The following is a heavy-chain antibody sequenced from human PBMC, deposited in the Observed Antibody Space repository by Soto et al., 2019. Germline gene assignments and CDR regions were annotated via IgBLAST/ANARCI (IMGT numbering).Heavy chain of an antibody. Sequence: QVQLVQSGAEVKKPGASVKVSCKASGYTFTSYGISWVRQAPGQGLEWMGWISTYTGNTNYAQKLQGRVTMTTDTSTSTAYMELRSLRXXXXAXXXXAXDSSGWSNYFDYWGQGTLVTVSS. CDR3: AXDSSGWSNYFDY. V-gene: IGHV1-18*01. CDR1: GYTFTSYG. CDR2: ISTYTGNT. D-gene: IGHD6-19*01. J-gene: IGHJ4*02.